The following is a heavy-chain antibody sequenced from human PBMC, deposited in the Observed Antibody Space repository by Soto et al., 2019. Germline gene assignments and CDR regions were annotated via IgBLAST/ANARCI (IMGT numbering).Heavy chain of an antibody. CDR3: AKDGGGMVRGVYHYYAMDV. CDR1: GFTFSNNG. CDR2: ISYDGSSK. V-gene: IGHV3-30*18. J-gene: IGHJ6*02. D-gene: IGHD3-10*01. Sequence: QVQLVESGGGVVQTGRSLRLSCVASGFTFSNNGIHWVRQAPGKGLDWVALISYDGSSKYYADSVKGRFTISRDNSKNTLYLQMNSLKAEDTAVYYCAKDGGGMVRGVYHYYAMDVWGQGTTVTVSS.